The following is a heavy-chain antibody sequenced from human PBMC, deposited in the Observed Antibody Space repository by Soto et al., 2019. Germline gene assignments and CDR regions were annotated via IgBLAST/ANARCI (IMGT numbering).Heavy chain of an antibody. D-gene: IGHD6-19*01. CDR1: GFSLSSTRMA. CDR2: IYWDDDK. V-gene: IGHV2-5*02. CDR3: SHIVVAGLGYYFDY. Sequence: QITLKESGPTLVKPTQTLTLTCTFSGFSLSSTRMAVGWIRPPPGTALEWRALIYWDDDKRYSPFLKSRLTITKDTSKNQVVLTMSNMDPVDTARYYCSHIVVAGLGYYFDYWGQGTLVTVS. J-gene: IGHJ4*02.